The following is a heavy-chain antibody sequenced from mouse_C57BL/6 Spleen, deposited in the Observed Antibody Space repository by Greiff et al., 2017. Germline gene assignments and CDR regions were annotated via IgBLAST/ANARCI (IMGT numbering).Heavy chain of an antibody. Sequence: QVQLQQPGAELVMPGASVTLSCKASGYTFTSYWMHWVKQRPGQGLEWIGEIDPSDSYTNYNQKLKGKSTLTVDKSSSTAYMQLSSLTSEDSAVYYCARRDYYSNLMGYWGQGTSVTVSS. CDR2: IDPSDSYT. V-gene: IGHV1-69*01. D-gene: IGHD2-5*01. CDR3: ARRDYYSNLMGY. CDR1: GYTFTSYW. J-gene: IGHJ4*01.